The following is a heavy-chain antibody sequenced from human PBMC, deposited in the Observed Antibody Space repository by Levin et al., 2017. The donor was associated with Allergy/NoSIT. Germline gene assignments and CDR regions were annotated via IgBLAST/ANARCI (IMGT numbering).Heavy chain of an antibody. V-gene: IGHV1-24*01. D-gene: IGHD2-15*01. CDR1: GYTLTNLA. Sequence: ASVKVSCKVSGYTLTNLAMHWVRQAPGKGLEWMGGFDPEDGETFYAQKFQGRVTMTEDTDTAYMELSSLRSDDTAVYYCATDGGGKYTYFDFWGQGTLVTVSS. J-gene: IGHJ4*02. CDR3: ATDGGGKYTYFDF. CDR2: FDPEDGET.